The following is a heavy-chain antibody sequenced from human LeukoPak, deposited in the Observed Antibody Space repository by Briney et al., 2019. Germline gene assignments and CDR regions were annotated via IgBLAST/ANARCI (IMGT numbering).Heavy chain of an antibody. CDR1: GFTFASYG. V-gene: IGHV3-23*01. Sequence: RGSLRPSCAASGFTFASYGMSWVRQAPGKGLEWVSFITTNGGRTSYADSVEGRFTISRDNPRNTLYMQMNSLRDEDTAVYYCAIMHGYYDGTGYWVQWGQGTLVTVSS. CDR2: ITTNGGRT. J-gene: IGHJ1*01. CDR3: AIMHGYYDGTGYWVQ. D-gene: IGHD3-22*01.